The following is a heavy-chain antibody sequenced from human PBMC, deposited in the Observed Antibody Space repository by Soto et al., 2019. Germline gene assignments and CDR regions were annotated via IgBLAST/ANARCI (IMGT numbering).Heavy chain of an antibody. V-gene: IGHV3-23*01. CDR1: GLTLSSHT. J-gene: IGHJ4*02. CDR3: AKPVGTSPTDY. D-gene: IGHD1-26*01. Sequence: GGSLRLSCVASGLTLSSHTASWVRQAPGKGLEWVSSISGGVGYTYYSDSVKGRFTIARDKSKNTLYLQMNSLRAEDTAVYFCAKPVGTSPTDYWGQGPLVTGSS. CDR2: ISGGVGYT.